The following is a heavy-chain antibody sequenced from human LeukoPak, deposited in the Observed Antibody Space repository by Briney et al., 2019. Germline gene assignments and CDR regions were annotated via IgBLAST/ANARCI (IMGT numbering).Heavy chain of an antibody. D-gene: IGHD4-11*01. CDR1: GYTFTSYG. Sequence: ASVKVSCKASGYTFTSYGISWVRQAPGQGLEWMGIINPSDGSTIYAQKFQGRVTMTRDMSTSTVYMELSSLRSEDTAMYYCARARGTTRRHDAFDIWGQGTMVAVSS. V-gene: IGHV1-46*01. CDR3: ARARGTTRRHDAFDI. CDR2: INPSDGST. J-gene: IGHJ3*02.